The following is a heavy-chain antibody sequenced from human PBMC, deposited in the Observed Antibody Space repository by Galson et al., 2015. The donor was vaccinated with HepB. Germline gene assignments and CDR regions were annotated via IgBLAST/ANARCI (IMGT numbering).Heavy chain of an antibody. CDR2: IKENGSKE. CDR1: GFTFSNYW. Sequence: SLRLSCAASGFTFSNYWMSWVRQAPGKGLEWVANIKENGSKENYVDSVKGRFTISRDNAKNSLYPQMNSLRPEDTAVYCCARDGRGWGSYDYWGQGTLVTVSS. V-gene: IGHV3-7*01. CDR3: ARDGRGWGSYDY. D-gene: IGHD3-10*01. J-gene: IGHJ4*02.